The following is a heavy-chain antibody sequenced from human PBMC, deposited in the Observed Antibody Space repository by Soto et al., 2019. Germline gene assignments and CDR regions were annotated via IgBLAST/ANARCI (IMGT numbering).Heavy chain of an antibody. Sequence: SGPTLVNPTQTLTLTCTFSGFSLSTSGVGVGWIRQPPGKALEWLALIYWDDDKRYSPSLKSRLTITKDTSKNQVVLTMTNMDPVDTATYYCALTSYDYDTPGAFDIWGQGAMVTVSS. CDR2: IYWDDDK. D-gene: IGHD4-17*01. CDR3: ALTSYDYDTPGAFDI. V-gene: IGHV2-5*02. CDR1: GFSLSTSGVG. J-gene: IGHJ3*02.